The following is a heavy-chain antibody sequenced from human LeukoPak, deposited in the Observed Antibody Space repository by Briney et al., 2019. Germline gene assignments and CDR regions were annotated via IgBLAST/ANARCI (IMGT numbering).Heavy chain of an antibody. D-gene: IGHD3-22*01. CDR1: GGTFSGYG. J-gene: IGHJ3*01. V-gene: IGHV1-69*05. Sequence: SVKVSCKASGGTFSGYGINWVRQAPGQGLEWMGRVVPMSGTANYAQKFQGRVTITTDESTSTAYMELTSLRSEDTAVYYCARDFCYDTSGGGLTWGQGTMVTVSS. CDR3: ARDFCYDTSGGGLT. CDR2: VVPMSGTA.